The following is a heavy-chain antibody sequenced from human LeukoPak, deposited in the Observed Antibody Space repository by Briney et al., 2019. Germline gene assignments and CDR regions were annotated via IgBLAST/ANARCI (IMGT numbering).Heavy chain of an antibody. CDR1: GLTFSNAW. J-gene: IGHJ4*02. CDR2: IKSKSEGGTK. CDR3: TTGANY. Sequence: GGSLRLSCAASGLTFSNAWMSWVRQAPGKGLEWVGRIKSKSEGGTKDHAAPVKGRFTISRDDSKNTLYLQMNSLKTEDTAVYYCTTGANYWGQGTLVTVSS. V-gene: IGHV3-15*01.